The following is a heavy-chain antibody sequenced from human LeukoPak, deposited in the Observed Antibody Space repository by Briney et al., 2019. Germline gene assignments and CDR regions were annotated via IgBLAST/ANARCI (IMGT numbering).Heavy chain of an antibody. Sequence: PGGSLRLSCAASGFTFSDYYMSWIRQAPGKGLEWDSYISLSSTYTNYAHSVKGRFTISRDNSKNSLDLQMSSLRAEDTAVYYCARDRREGFDCSSTSCPSYYSGMDVWGQGTTVTVSS. CDR1: GFTFSDYY. CDR2: ISLSSTYT. J-gene: IGHJ6*02. V-gene: IGHV3-11*06. D-gene: IGHD2-2*01. CDR3: ARDRREGFDCSSTSCPSYYSGMDV.